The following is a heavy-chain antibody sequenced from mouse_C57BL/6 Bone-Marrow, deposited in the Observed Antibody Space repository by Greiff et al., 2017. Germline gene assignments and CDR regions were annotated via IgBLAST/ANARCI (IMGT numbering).Heavy chain of an antibody. CDR1: GYTFTSYW. D-gene: IGHD3-3*01. V-gene: IGHV1-69*01. CDR3: ARGTPRAWFAY. J-gene: IGHJ3*01. Sequence: VQLQQPGAELVMPGASVKLSCKASGYTFTSYWMHWVKQRPGQGLEWIGEIDPSDSYTNYNQKFKGKSTLTVDKSSSTAYMQLSSLTSEDSAVYYCARGTPRAWFAYWGQGTLVTVSA. CDR2: IDPSDSYT.